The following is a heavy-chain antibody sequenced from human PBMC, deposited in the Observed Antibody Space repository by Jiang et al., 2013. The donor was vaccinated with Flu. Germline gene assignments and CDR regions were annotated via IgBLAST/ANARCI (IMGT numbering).Heavy chain of an antibody. CDR3: ARDDYGDYYYYGMDV. J-gene: IGHJ6*02. CDR2: INPSGGST. Sequence: SCKASGYTFTSYYMHWVRQAPGQGLEWMGIINPSGGSTSYAQKFQGRVTMTRDTSTSTVYMELSSLRSEDTAVYYCARDDYGDYYYYGMDVWGQGTTVTVSS. V-gene: IGHV1-46*01. CDR1: GYTFTSYY. D-gene: IGHD4-17*01.